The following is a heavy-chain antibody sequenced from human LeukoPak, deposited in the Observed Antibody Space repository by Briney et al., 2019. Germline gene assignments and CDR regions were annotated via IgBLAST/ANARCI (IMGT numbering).Heavy chain of an antibody. CDR2: ISSSGSTI. CDR1: GFTFSSYA. CDR3: ATTPPDTAMVIHYFDY. D-gene: IGHD5-18*01. Sequence: GFLRLSCAASGFTFSSYAMHWVRQAPGKGLEWVSYISSSGSTIYYADSVKGRFTISRDNAKNSLYLQMNSLRAEDTAVYYCATTPPDTAMVIHYFDYWGQGTLVTVSS. V-gene: IGHV3-48*03. J-gene: IGHJ4*02.